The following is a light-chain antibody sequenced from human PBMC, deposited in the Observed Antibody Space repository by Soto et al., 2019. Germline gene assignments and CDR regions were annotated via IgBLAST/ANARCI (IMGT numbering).Light chain of an antibody. V-gene: IGKV3-20*01. Sequence: DIVLTQSPGTLSLSPGERATLSCRASQSVGSNYLAWYQQKPGQAPRLLIYIASGRAAGIPDRFSGSGSGTDFTLTISRVEPEDFAVYYCQQYGTSPWTFGQGTKVEIK. CDR3: QQYGTSPWT. CDR2: IAS. CDR1: QSVGSNY. J-gene: IGKJ1*01.